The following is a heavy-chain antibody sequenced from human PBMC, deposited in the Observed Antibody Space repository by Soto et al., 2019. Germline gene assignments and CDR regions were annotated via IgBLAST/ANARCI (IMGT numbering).Heavy chain of an antibody. D-gene: IGHD3-10*01. CDR1: GFTFSRYA. CDR2: ISGSGGST. Sequence: EVQLLDSGGGLVQPGGSLRLSCAASGFTFSRYAMSWVRQAPGKGLEWVSAISGSGGSTYYADSVKGRFTISRDNSKNTTYLQMNSLRAEDTAVYYCAKNNFFGSGTKDYWGPGTLVTVSS. J-gene: IGHJ4*02. CDR3: AKNNFFGSGTKDY. V-gene: IGHV3-23*01.